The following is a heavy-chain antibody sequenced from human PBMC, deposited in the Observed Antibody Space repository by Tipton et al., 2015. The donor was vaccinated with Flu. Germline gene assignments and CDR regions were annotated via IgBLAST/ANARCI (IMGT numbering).Heavy chain of an antibody. D-gene: IGHD4-23*01. J-gene: IGHJ4*02. CDR1: GYRFINYR. CDR2: IYPGDSDT. V-gene: IGHV5-51*01. CDR3: ARHRGATVAIDY. Sequence: VQLVQSGAEVKKPGESLKISCKASGYRFINYRIGWVRQMPGKGLEWMGIIYPGDSDTTYSPSFQGQVTISADKSITTAYLEWSSRKASDTAMYYCARHRGATVAIDYWGQGTLVTVSS.